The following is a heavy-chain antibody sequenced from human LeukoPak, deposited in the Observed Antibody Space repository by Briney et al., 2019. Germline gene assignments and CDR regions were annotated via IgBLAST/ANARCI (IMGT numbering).Heavy chain of an antibody. V-gene: IGHV3-49*03. CDR1: GFTLGDFA. D-gene: IGHD3-3*01. CDR3: TSGGRFSPDY. CDR2: IRSKAYAGTT. J-gene: IGHJ4*02. Sequence: GGSLRLSCTASGFTLGDFAVMWLCPAPGKGRVGGGIIRSKAYAGTTAYAASVKGRFTISRDDSNSIAYLQMHSLKPPDTTVYYCTSGGRFSPDYWGQGALVTVSS.